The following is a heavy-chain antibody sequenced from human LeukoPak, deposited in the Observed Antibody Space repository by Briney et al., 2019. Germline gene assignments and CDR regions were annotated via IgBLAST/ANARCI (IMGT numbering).Heavy chain of an antibody. CDR2: IYYSGST. CDR1: GGSISSSSYY. CDR3: ARGYRAVAGD. Sequence: SETLSLTCTVSGGSISSSSYYWGWIRQPPGKGLEWIGSIYYSGSTYYNPSLKSRVTISVDTSKNEFSLKLNSVTAADTAVYYCARGYRAVAGDWGQGTLVTVSS. D-gene: IGHD6-19*01. V-gene: IGHV4-39*07. J-gene: IGHJ4*02.